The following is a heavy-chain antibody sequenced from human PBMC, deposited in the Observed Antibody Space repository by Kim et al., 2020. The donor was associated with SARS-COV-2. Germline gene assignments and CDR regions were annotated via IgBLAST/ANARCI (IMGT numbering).Heavy chain of an antibody. V-gene: IGHV4-39*01. D-gene: IGHD1-26*01. CDR2: VYRSGNT. Sequence: SETLSLTCTVSGGSISSSTYYWGWIRQPPGKGLEWIGSVYRSGNTFYNPSLKSRLTISVDTSKNQFSLKVMSVTAADTAVYYCARQWGPSVDVSDYWGQGTLVTVSS. CDR3: ARQWGPSVDVSDY. CDR1: GGSISSSTYY. J-gene: IGHJ4*02.